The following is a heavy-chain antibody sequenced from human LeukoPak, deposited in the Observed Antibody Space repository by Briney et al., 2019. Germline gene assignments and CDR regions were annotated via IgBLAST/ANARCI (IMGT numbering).Heavy chain of an antibody. V-gene: IGHV3-53*01. D-gene: IGHD3-22*01. CDR1: GFTVSSKY. Sequence: PGGSLRLSCAASGFTVSSKYMSWVRQAPGKGLEWVSVIYSDGTTYYADSVKGRFTISRDNSKNTLYLQMNSLRAEDTAVYYCAKETKIYDSSGFYWAYFDYWGQGTLVTVSS. J-gene: IGHJ4*02. CDR3: AKETKIYDSSGFYWAYFDY. CDR2: IYSDGTT.